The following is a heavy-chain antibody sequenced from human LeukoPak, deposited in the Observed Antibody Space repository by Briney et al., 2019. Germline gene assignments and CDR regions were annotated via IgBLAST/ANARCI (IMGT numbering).Heavy chain of an antibody. V-gene: IGHV3-33*01. CDR3: ASRVAEGSIIDY. CDR1: GFTFSSYG. Sequence: GGSLRLSCAASGFTFSSYGMHWVRQAPGKGLEWVAVIWYDGSNKYYADSMKGRFTISRDNSKNTLYLQMNSLRAEDTAVYYCASRVAEGSIIDYWGQGTLVTVSS. CDR2: IWYDGSNK. J-gene: IGHJ4*02. D-gene: IGHD6-19*01.